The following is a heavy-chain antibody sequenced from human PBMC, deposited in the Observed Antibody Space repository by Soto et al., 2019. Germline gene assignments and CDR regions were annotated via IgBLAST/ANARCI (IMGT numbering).Heavy chain of an antibody. Sequence: QSQTLSLTCAISGDSVSSNSAAWNWIRQSPSRGLEWLGRTYYRSKWYNDYAVSVKSRITINPDTSKNQFSLQLNSVTPEDTAVYYCAREEDSSGWYGANFDYWGQGTLVTVSS. J-gene: IGHJ4*02. CDR3: AREEDSSGWYGANFDY. D-gene: IGHD6-19*01. V-gene: IGHV6-1*01. CDR1: GDSVSSNSAA. CDR2: TYYRSKWYN.